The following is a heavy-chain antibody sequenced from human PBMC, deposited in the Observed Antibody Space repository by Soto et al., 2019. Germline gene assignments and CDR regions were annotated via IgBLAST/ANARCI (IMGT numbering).Heavy chain of an antibody. Sequence: PSETLCLTCTVAGGSISSSSCYWGWIRQPPGKGLEWIGSIYYSGSTYYNPSLKSRVTIPVDTSKNQFSLKLSSVTAADTAVFYWAGHPLGSSGYESDNWGQGTLVTGSS. CDR2: IYYSGST. D-gene: IGHD5-12*01. CDR3: AGHPLGSSGYESDN. CDR1: GGSISSSSCY. V-gene: IGHV4-39*01. J-gene: IGHJ4*02.